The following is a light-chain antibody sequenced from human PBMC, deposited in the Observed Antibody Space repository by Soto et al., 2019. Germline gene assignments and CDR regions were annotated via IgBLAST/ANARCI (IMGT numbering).Light chain of an antibody. CDR2: DAS. CDR3: QQYGGSPRT. V-gene: IGKV3-20*01. J-gene: IGKJ1*01. Sequence: IVLTQSPGTLSFAPGGRATLSFRASQSVSSSSLAWYQQKRGQAPRLLIHDASSRATGIPDRFSGSGSGTDFTLTISRLEPEDFAVYYCQQYGGSPRTFGQGTKVDI. CDR1: QSVSSSS.